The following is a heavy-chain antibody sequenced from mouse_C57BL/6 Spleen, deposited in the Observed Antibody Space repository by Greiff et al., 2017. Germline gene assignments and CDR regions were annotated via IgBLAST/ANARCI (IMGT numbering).Heavy chain of an antibody. V-gene: IGHV5-17*01. CDR1: GFTFSDYG. Sequence: EVKLKQSGGGLVKPGGSLKLSCAASGFTFSDYGMHWVRQAPEKGLEWVAYISSGSSTIYYADTVKGRFTISRDNAKNTLFLQMTSLRSEDTAMYYCARDYFDYWGQGTTLTVSS. CDR2: ISSGSSTI. CDR3: ARDYFDY. J-gene: IGHJ2*01.